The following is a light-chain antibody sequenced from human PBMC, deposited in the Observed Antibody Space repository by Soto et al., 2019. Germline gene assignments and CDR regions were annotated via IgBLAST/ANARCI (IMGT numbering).Light chain of an antibody. Sequence: QSALTQPPSVSGAPGQWVTISCTGSSSNIGARYDVHWYQQFPGKAPRLLIYADSKRPSGVPDRFSASTSGTSASLGIAGLQAEDEADYYCQSYDTSLSQSVFXGGTNVTVL. V-gene: IGLV1-40*01. CDR3: QSYDTSLSQSV. CDR2: ADS. J-gene: IGLJ3*02. CDR1: SSNIGARYD.